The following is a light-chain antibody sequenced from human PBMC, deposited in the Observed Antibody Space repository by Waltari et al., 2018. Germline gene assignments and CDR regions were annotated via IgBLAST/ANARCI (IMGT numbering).Light chain of an antibody. J-gene: IGKJ2*01. CDR2: KAS. CDR3: QQYNTDYT. Sequence: DVQMTQSPSTLSASVGDTVSITCRASQSIMSWLAWYQQKAGKAPKVLTSKASTLESGVPSRFSGSESGTEFTLTISNLQPDDFATYYCQQYNTDYTFGQGTILEIK. CDR1: QSIMSW. V-gene: IGKV1-5*03.